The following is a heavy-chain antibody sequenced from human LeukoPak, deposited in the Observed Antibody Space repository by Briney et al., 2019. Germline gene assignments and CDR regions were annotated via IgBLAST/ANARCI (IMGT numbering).Heavy chain of an antibody. CDR3: ARDSFSDSSGSYAFDI. D-gene: IGHD3-22*01. CDR1: GFTFSSYE. Sequence: GGSLRLSCAASGFTFSSYEMNWVRQAPGKGLEWVSYIGSGGSSMYYAGSVKGRFSISRDNANNLLYLQMNSLRAEDTAVYYCARDSFSDSSGSYAFDIWGQGTMVTVSS. J-gene: IGHJ3*02. CDR2: IGSGGSSM. V-gene: IGHV3-48*03.